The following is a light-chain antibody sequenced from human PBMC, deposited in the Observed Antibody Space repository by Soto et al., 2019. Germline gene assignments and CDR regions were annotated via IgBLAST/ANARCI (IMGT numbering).Light chain of an antibody. J-gene: IGLJ1*01. V-gene: IGLV2-14*01. CDR2: DVS. Sequence: QSVLTKPASVSGSPGQSITISCTGTSRDVGCYNYVSWYQQHPGKAPKFMIYDVSNRPSGVSNRFSGSKSGNTASLTISGLQAEDEADYYCCSYTTSNTRQIVFGTGTKVTVL. CDR3: CSYTTSNTRQIV. CDR1: SRDVGCYNY.